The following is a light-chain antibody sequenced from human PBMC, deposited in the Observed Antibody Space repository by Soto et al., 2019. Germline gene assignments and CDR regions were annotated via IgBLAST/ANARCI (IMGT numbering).Light chain of an antibody. CDR2: DNN. J-gene: IGLJ2*01. Sequence: QSVLTQPPSVSAAPGQKVTISCSGSSSNIGINYVSWYQQLPGTAPKLLISDNNKRASGIPDRFSGSKSGTSATLGITGLQTGDEADYYCGTWDSSLSALVFGGGTKVTVL. V-gene: IGLV1-51*01. CDR1: SSNIGINY. CDR3: GTWDSSLSALV.